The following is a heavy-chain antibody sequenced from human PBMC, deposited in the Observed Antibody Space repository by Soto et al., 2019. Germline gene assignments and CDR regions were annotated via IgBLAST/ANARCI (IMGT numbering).Heavy chain of an antibody. CDR2: IIPSFGTA. CDR3: ARELYYYYDSSGPKGGAFDI. V-gene: IGHV1-69*06. D-gene: IGHD3-22*01. CDR1: GDTFSSYA. J-gene: IGHJ3*02. Sequence: QVQLVQSGAEVKKPGSSVKVSCKASGDTFSSYAISWVRQAPGQGLEWMGGIIPSFGTANYAQKFQGRVTITADKSTSTAYMELSSLRAEDTAVYYCARELYYYYDSSGPKGGAFDIWGQGTMVTVSS.